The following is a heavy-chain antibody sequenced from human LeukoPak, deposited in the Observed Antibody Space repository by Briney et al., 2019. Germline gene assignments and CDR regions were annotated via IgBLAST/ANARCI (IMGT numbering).Heavy chain of an antibody. J-gene: IGHJ4*02. CDR1: AYTLTRYG. V-gene: IGHV1-18*01. CDR3: ARSGSTYYYDSSGYEGGVVDY. Sequence: ASVKVSCKASAYTLTRYGINWVRLAPGQGLEWMGWISAYNGNTNYAQKFQGRVTMTRDTSISTAYMELSRLRSDDTAVYYCARSGSTYYYDSSGYEGGVVDYWGQGTLVTVSS. CDR2: ISAYNGNT. D-gene: IGHD3-22*01.